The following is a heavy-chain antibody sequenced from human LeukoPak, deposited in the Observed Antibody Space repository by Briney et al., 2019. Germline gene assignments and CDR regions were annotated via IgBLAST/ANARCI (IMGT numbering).Heavy chain of an antibody. Sequence: PGGSLRLSCAASGFTFSSYAMHWVRQAPGKGLEYVSAISSNRGSTYYANSVKGRFTISRDNSKNTLYLQMGSLRAEDMAVYYCAREGPSMDNWFDPWGQGTLVTVSS. CDR3: AREGPSMDNWFDP. CDR2: ISSNRGST. D-gene: IGHD2/OR15-2a*01. CDR1: GFTFSSYA. J-gene: IGHJ5*02. V-gene: IGHV3-64*01.